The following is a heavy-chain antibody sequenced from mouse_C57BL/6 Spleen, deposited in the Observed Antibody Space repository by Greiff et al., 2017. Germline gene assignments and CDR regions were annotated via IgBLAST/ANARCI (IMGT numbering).Heavy chain of an antibody. D-gene: IGHD2-1*01. CDR1: GFNIKDDY. CDR2: IDPENGDT. Sequence: EVQLQESGAELVRPGASVKLSCTASGFNIKDDYMHWVKQRPEQGLEWIGWIDPENGDTEYASKFQGKATITADTSSNTAYLQLSSLTSEDTAVDYCTTGYGNYFDCWGQGTTLTVSS. J-gene: IGHJ2*01. CDR3: TTGYGNYFDC. V-gene: IGHV14-4*01.